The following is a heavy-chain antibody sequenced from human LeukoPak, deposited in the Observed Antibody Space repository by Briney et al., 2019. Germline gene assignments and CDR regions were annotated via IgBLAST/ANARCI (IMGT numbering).Heavy chain of an antibody. CDR3: AKEAAGADFDY. V-gene: IGHV3-74*01. J-gene: IGHJ4*02. Sequence: GGSLRLSCAASGFTFINYWMHWVRQAPGKGLVWVSRINGVGTTISYADSVKGRFTISRDNAKNTLHLQMNSLRAEDMAVYYCAKEAAGADFDYWGQGTLVTVSP. CDR1: GFTFINYW. D-gene: IGHD6-13*01. CDR2: INGVGTTI.